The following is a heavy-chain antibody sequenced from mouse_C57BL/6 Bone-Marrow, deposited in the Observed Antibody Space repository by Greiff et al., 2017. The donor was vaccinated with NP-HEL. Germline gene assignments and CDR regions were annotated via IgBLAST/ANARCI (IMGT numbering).Heavy chain of an antibody. CDR1: GYTFTSYW. CDR2: IDPSDSYT. CDR3: ARGWYFDV. Sequence: QVQLKQPGAELVKPGASVKLSCKASGYTFTSYWMQWVKQRPGQGLEWIGEIDPSDSYTNYNQKFKGKATLTVDTSSSTAYMQLSSLTSEDSAVYYCARGWYFDVWGTGTTVTVSS. V-gene: IGHV1-50*01. J-gene: IGHJ1*03.